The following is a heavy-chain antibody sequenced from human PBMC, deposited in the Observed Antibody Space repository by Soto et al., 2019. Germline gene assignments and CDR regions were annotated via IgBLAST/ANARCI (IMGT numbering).Heavy chain of an antibody. D-gene: IGHD1-26*01. J-gene: IGHJ6*02. CDR2: ISSSRSYI. CDR3: ARGVGWEVSPRYYGLDV. CDR1: GFTFSSYS. Sequence: WGSLRVSCAASGFTFSSYSMNWVRQAQGKGLEWVSSISSSRSYIYNAYSVKGRFTISRDNPKNSLYLQMDSLRADDTAVYYCARGVGWEVSPRYYGLDVWGQGTKVTVSS. V-gene: IGHV3-21*01.